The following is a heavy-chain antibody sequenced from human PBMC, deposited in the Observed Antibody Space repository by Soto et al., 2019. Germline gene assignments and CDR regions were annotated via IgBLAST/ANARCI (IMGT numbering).Heavy chain of an antibody. D-gene: IGHD2-15*01. CDR2: IGDSEGETT. CDR1: GFTFSTYA. J-gene: IGHJ5*01. Sequence: EVQLLESGGGLVQPGGSLRLSCAASGFTFSTYAMTWVRQAPGKGPEWVSRIGDSEGETTHYAESVKGRFTISRNNAKNTLHLQMNSLRVADPAIYYCAKGYCGGGRCYDLDNWFHSWGQGTRVTVSS. V-gene: IGHV3-23*01. CDR3: AKGYCGGGRCYDLDNWFHS.